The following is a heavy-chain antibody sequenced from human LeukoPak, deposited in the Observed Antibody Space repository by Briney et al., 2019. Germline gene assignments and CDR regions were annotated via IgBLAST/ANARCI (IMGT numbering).Heavy chain of an antibody. V-gene: IGHV3-21*01. D-gene: IGHD2-2*01. Sequence: GGPLRLSCAASGFTFSTYSMNWVRQAPGKGLEWVSSISSGTSYIYYADSVKGRFTISRDNANNSMYLQMNSLRAEDTAVYYCARGYCSSTSCPSDYWGQGTLVTVSS. CDR3: ARGYCSSTSCPSDY. CDR2: ISSGTSYI. CDR1: GFTFSTYS. J-gene: IGHJ4*02.